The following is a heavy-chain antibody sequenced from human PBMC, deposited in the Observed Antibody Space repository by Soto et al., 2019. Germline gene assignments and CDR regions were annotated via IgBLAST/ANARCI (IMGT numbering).Heavy chain of an antibody. Sequence: SVKVSCKASGGTFSSYAISWVRQAPGQGLEWMGGIIPIFGTANYAQKFQGRVTITADESTSTAYMELSSLRSEDTAVYYCARETNSGYDAFDIWGQGTMVTVSS. CDR2: IIPIFGTA. CDR3: ARETNSGYDAFDI. D-gene: IGHD5-12*01. CDR1: GGTFSSYA. J-gene: IGHJ3*02. V-gene: IGHV1-69*13.